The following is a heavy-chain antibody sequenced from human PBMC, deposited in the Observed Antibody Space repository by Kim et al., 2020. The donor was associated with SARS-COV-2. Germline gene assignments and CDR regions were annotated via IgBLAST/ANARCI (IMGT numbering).Heavy chain of an antibody. CDR3: ARQGYGDYVGANWFDP. J-gene: IGHJ5*02. D-gene: IGHD4-17*01. CDR2: IYPGDSDT. V-gene: IGHV5-51*01. Sequence: GESLKISCKGSGYSFTSYWIGWVRQMPGKGLEWMGIIYPGDSDTRYSPSFQGQVTISADNSISTAYLQWSSLKASDTAMYYCARQGYGDYVGANWFDPWGQGTLVTVSS. CDR1: GYSFTSYW.